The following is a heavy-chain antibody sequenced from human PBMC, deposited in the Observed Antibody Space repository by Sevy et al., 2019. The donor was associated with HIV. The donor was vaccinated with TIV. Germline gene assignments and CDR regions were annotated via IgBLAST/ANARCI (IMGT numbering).Heavy chain of an antibody. CDR2: IKQDGSEK. D-gene: IGHD5-12*01. J-gene: IGHJ6*02. CDR1: GFTFNSYW. CDR3: AREGSPYDTYYYYYGMDV. V-gene: IGHV3-7*01. Sequence: GGSLRLSCAASGFTFNSYWMSWVRQAPGNGLEWVANIKQDGSEKYYVDSVKGRFTISRDNSQNSLFLQMNTLRAEDTAVYYCAREGSPYDTYYYYYGMDVSGQRTPVTVSS.